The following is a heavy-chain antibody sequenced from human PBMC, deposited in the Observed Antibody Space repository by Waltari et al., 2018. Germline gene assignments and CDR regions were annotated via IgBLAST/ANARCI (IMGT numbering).Heavy chain of an antibody. CDR3: ARDRGPDVNEAMGLDY. J-gene: IGHJ4*02. CDR1: GASISRGSYY. Sequence: QVQLQESGPGLVKPSQTLSLTCTVSGASISRGSYYWTWIRQPAGKVLEWIGHIYKSGSTNDNPSHKTRHSISRNKANNQLSLTLKSVTAADTAVYYCARDRGPDVNEAMGLDYWGQGTRVTVSS. CDR2: IYKSGST. D-gene: IGHD3-10*01. V-gene: IGHV4-61*02.